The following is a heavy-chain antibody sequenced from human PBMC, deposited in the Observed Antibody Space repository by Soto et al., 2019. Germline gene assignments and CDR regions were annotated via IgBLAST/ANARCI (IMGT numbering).Heavy chain of an antibody. V-gene: IGHV4-59*08. Sequence: PSETLSLTCTVSGGSISSYYWSWIRQPPGKGLEWIGYIYYAGSTKYNPSLNSRVTISVDTSKNQFSLTVTSVTAADTAVYYCARRIVATERFDYWGQGTLVTVSS. CDR1: GGSISSYY. D-gene: IGHD5-12*01. CDR2: IYYAGST. CDR3: ARRIVATERFDY. J-gene: IGHJ4*02.